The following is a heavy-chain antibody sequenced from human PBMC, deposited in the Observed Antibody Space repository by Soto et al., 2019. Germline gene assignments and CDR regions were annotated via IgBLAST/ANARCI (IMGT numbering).Heavy chain of an antibody. J-gene: IGHJ5*02. D-gene: IGHD3-3*01. CDR1: GGSVSSGSYY. CDR2: IYYSGST. Sequence: SETLSLTCTVSGGSVSSGSYYWSWIRQPPGKGLEWIGYIYYSGSTNYNPSLKSRVTISVDTSKNQFSLKLSSVTAADTAVYYCARDTADFWSGYSNRFDPWGQGTLVTVSS. V-gene: IGHV4-61*01. CDR3: ARDTADFWSGYSNRFDP.